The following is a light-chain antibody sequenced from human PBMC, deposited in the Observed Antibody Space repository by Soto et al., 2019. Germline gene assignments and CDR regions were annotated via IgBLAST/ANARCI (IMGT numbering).Light chain of an antibody. CDR2: GTS. V-gene: IGKV3-20*01. CDR1: QSVSRTY. Sequence: EVVLTQSPDTLSLSPGERATLSCRASQSVSRTYLAWYQPKPGQAPRLLIFGTSNRATGIPDRFSGSGSGTDFTLTVNRLEPEDFAVYYCQQYDHSPLTFGGGTKVEIK. J-gene: IGKJ4*01. CDR3: QQYDHSPLT.